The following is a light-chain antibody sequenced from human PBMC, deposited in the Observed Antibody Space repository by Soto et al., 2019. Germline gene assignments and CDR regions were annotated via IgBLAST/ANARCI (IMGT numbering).Light chain of an antibody. V-gene: IGLV3-1*01. Sequence: SYELTQPPSVSVSPGQTASITCSGDKLGDKYASWYQQKPGQSPVLVIYQDNKRPSGIPERVSASNSGNTATLTISGTQAMDEADYYCQAWDSSTVVFGGGTQLTVL. CDR1: KLGDKY. CDR2: QDN. CDR3: QAWDSSTVV. J-gene: IGLJ2*01.